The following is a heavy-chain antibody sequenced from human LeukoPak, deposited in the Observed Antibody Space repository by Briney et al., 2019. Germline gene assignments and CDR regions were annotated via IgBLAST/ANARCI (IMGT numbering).Heavy chain of an antibody. CDR2: ISSSSSYI. CDR3: AREDEGYCSGGSCYYFDY. CDR1: GFTFSSYS. D-gene: IGHD2-15*01. V-gene: IGHV3-21*01. J-gene: IGHJ4*02. Sequence: GGSLRLSCAASGFTFSSYSMNWVRQAPGKGLEWVSSISSSSSYIYYADSVKGRFTISRDNAKNSLYLQMNSLRAEDTAVYYCAREDEGYCSGGSCYYFDYWGQGTLVTVSS.